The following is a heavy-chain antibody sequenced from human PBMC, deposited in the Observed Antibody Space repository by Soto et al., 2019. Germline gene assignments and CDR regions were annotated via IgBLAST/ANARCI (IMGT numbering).Heavy chain of an antibody. J-gene: IGHJ6*02. CDR1: GGTFSSYA. V-gene: IGHV1-69*13. CDR2: IIPIFGTA. D-gene: IGHD5-18*01. CDR3: ARAMDRLSYYYYGMDV. Sequence: ASVKVSCKASGGTFSSYAISWVRQAPGQGLEWMGGIIPIFGTANYAQKFQGRVTITADESTSTAYMELSSLRSEDTAVYYCARAMDRLSYYYYGMDVWGQGTTVTVSS.